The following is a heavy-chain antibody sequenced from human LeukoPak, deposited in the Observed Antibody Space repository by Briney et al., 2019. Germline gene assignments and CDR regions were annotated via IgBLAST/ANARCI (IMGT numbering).Heavy chain of an antibody. V-gene: IGHV4-59*01. CDR3: ARVNNWFDP. Sequence: SETLSLTCTVSGGSISSYYWSWIRQPPGKGLEWIGYIYYRGSTNYNPSLKSRVTISVDTSKNQFYLKLTSVTADDTAVYYCARVNNWFDPWGQGTLVTVSS. CDR2: IYYRGST. CDR1: GGSISSYY. J-gene: IGHJ5*02.